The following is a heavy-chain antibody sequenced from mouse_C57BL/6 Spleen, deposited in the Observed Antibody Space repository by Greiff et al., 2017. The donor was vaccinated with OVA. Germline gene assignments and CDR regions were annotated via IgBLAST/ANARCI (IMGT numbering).Heavy chain of an antibody. CDR3: ARGDGSSYFDY. D-gene: IGHD1-1*01. CDR2: ISDGGSYT. CDR1: GFTFSSYA. Sequence: EVKVEESGGGLVKPGGSLKLSCAASGFTFSSYAMSWVRQTPEKRLEWVATISDGGSYTYYPDNVKGRFTISRDNAKNNLYLQMSHLKSEDTAMYYCARGDGSSYFDYWGQGTTLTVSS. V-gene: IGHV5-4*03. J-gene: IGHJ2*01.